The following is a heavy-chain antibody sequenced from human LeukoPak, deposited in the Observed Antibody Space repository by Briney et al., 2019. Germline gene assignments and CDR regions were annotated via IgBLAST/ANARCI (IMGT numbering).Heavy chain of an antibody. Sequence: SETLSLTCAVYGGSFIGYYWSWIRQPPGKGVEWIGEINHSGSTNYNPSLKSRVTISVDTSKNQFSLKLSSVTAADTAVYYCARAYDCSSTSCYYFDYWGQGTLVTVSS. J-gene: IGHJ4*02. D-gene: IGHD2-2*01. V-gene: IGHV4-34*01. CDR1: GGSFIGYY. CDR2: INHSGST. CDR3: ARAYDCSSTSCYYFDY.